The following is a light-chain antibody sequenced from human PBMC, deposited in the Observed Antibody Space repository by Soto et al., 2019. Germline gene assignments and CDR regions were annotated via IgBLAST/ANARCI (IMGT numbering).Light chain of an antibody. Sequence: QSVLTQPPPASGSPGQSVTISCTGTSSDVGNYDSVSWYQHHPGKAPQAVIYEVNKRPSGVPDRFSGSKSGNTASLTVSGLQAEDEGDYYCSSYAGSNNYVFGTGTKVTVL. CDR1: SSDVGNYDS. CDR2: EVN. J-gene: IGLJ1*01. V-gene: IGLV2-8*01. CDR3: SSYAGSNNYV.